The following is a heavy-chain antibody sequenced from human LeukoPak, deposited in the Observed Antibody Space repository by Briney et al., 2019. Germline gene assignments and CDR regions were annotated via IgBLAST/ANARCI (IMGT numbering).Heavy chain of an antibody. V-gene: IGHV4-4*02. CDR3: ARYGLLRLSEINGFDI. CDR2: IYHSGST. D-gene: IGHD5-18*01. Sequence: SETLSLTCAVSGGSISSSNWWSWVRQPPGKGLEWIGEIYHSGSTNYNPSLKSRVTISLDRSNNQFSLKLSSVTAADTAVYYCARYGLLRLSEINGFDIWGQGTMVTVSS. CDR1: GGSISSSNW. J-gene: IGHJ3*02.